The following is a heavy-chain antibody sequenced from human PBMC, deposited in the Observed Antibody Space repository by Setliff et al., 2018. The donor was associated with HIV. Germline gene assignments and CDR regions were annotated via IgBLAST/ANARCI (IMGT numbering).Heavy chain of an antibody. CDR1: GGSISNYY. D-gene: IGHD2-21*02. J-gene: IGHJ4*02. V-gene: IGHV4-59*08. CDR2: GYYSGIT. Sequence: KTSETLSLTCTVSGGSISNYYWGWIRQPPGKGLEWIGCGYYSGITHYDPSLKSRVSISVDASKNQFSLRLNSVTVADTAVYFCARSSRGSLRDLDYWGPGTLVTVSS. CDR3: ARSSRGSLRDLDY.